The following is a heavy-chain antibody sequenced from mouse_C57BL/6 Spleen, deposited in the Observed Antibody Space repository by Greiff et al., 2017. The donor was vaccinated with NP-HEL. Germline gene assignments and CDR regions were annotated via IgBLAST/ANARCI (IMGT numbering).Heavy chain of an antibody. CDR1: GYTFTSYW. CDR3: ATGSSFVFGY. Sequence: QVQLQQSGAELAKPGASVKLSCKASGYTFTSYWMHWVKQRPGQGLEWIGYINPSSGYPKYNQKFKDKATLTVDTSSSTAYMHLSSLTYEDSAVYYCATGSSFVFGYWGKGTTLTVST. D-gene: IGHD1-1*01. CDR2: INPSSGYP. J-gene: IGHJ2*01. V-gene: IGHV1-7*01.